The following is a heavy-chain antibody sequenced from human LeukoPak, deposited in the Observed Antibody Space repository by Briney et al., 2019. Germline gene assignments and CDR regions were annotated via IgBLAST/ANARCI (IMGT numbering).Heavy chain of an antibody. CDR3: ARDPFKGGGTSTHFDY. J-gene: IGHJ4*02. D-gene: IGHD1-1*01. Sequence: PGGSLRLSCAASGFTFSTYSMNWVRQAPGKGLEWVSSISSSGSHIYYADSMKGRFTISRDNAKNSLYLQMNSLRAEDTAVYYCARDPFKGGGTSTHFDYWGQGTLVTVSS. CDR1: GFTFSTYS. CDR2: ISSSGSHI. V-gene: IGHV3-21*01.